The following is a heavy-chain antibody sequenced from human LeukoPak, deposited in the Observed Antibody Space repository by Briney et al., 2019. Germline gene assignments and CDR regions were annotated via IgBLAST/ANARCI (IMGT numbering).Heavy chain of an antibody. D-gene: IGHD1-1*01. CDR2: MNPNSGNT. V-gene: IGHV1-8*01. Sequence: LEWMGWMNPNSGNTGYAQKFQGRVTMTTNTSISTAYMELSSLRSEDTAVYYCVRGMELGCWGQGTLVTVSS. J-gene: IGHJ4*02. CDR3: VRGMELGC.